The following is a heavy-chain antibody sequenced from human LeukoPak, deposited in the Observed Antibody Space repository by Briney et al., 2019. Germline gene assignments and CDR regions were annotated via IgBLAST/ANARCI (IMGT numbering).Heavy chain of an antibody. D-gene: IGHD6-13*01. J-gene: IGHJ4*02. CDR2: IRYDGSNK. Sequence: PGGSLRLSCAASGFTFSSYGMHWVRQAPGKGLEWVAFIRYDGSNKYYADSVKGRFTISKDNSKNTLYLQMNSLRAEDTAVYYCAKDLRSIAAAGTTFDYWGQGALVTVSS. V-gene: IGHV3-30*02. CDR1: GFTFSSYG. CDR3: AKDLRSIAAAGTTFDY.